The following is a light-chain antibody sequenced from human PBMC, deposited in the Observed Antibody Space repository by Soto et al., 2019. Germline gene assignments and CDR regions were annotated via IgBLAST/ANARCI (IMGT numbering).Light chain of an antibody. J-gene: IGLJ1*01. CDR3: CSYAGNSTFV. CDR1: SSGVGSYNL. Sequence: QSALTQPASVSGSPGQSITISCTGTSSGVGSYNLVSWYQQHPGKAPKLMIYEGSKRPSGVSNRFSGSKSGNTASLTISGLQAEDEADYYCCSYAGNSTFVFGIGTKLTVL. CDR2: EGS. V-gene: IGLV2-23*01.